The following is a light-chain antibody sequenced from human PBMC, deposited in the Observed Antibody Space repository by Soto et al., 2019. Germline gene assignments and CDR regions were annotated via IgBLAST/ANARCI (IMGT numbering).Light chain of an antibody. CDR3: TSCSSSNTPV. CDR1: SSDVDGYNC. Sequence: QSALTQPASVSGSPGQSITISCTGSSSDVDGYNCVSWYRQHPGKAPKLMIYEVSNRPSGVSNRFSGSKSGNTASLTISGLQAEDEADYYCTSCSSSNTPVFGTGTKVNV. CDR2: EVS. J-gene: IGLJ1*01. V-gene: IGLV2-14*01.